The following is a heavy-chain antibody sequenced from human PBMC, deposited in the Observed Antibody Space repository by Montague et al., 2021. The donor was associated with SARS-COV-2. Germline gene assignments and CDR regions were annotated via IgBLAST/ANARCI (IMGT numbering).Heavy chain of an antibody. CDR1: GFSLSTSGMC. Sequence: PALGKPTQTLTLTCTFSGFSLSTSGMCVSWIRQPPGKALEWLARIDWDDDKYYSTSLKTRLTISKDTSKNQVVLTMTNMDPVDTATYYCARTHYDILTGYEDGMDVWGQGTTVTVSS. J-gene: IGHJ6*02. CDR2: IDWDDDK. V-gene: IGHV2-70*11. D-gene: IGHD3-9*01. CDR3: ARTHYDILTGYEDGMDV.